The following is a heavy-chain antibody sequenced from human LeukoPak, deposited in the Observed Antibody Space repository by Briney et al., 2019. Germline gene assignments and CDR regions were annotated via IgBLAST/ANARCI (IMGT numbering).Heavy chain of an antibody. CDR3: AREAEVVGATSWGPIDI. D-gene: IGHD1-26*01. J-gene: IGHJ3*02. CDR1: GDSMTNYY. Sequence: SETLSLTCTVSGDSMTNYYWGWIRQPPGKGLEWIGEINHSGSTNYNPSLKSRVTISVDTSKNQFSLKLSSVTAADTAVYYCAREAEVVGATSWGPIDIWGQGTMVTVSS. V-gene: IGHV4-59*01. CDR2: INHSGST.